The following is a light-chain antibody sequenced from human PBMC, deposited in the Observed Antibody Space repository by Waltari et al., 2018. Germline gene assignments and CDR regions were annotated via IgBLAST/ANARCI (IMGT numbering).Light chain of an antibody. CDR1: GGINVAGYH. CDR3: AIGHSSGGL. CDR2: YKSDSDK. Sequence: PMLTQPASLSASPGASASLTCTFSGGINVAGYHIPWYQQKPGSPPRYLLRYKSDSDKGQGSGVPSRFSGSKDASANTGILRISGLQSEDEADYYCAIGHSSGGLFGGGTRLTVL. V-gene: IGLV5-45*01. J-gene: IGLJ2*01.